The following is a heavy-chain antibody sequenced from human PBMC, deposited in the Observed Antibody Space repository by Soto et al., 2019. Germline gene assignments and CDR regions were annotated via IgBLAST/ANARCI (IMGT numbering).Heavy chain of an antibody. D-gene: IGHD3-9*01. J-gene: IGHJ4*02. CDR3: ASRPRKGYFDWETDY. CDR2: IYYSGST. Sequence: QLQLQESGPGLVKPSETLSLTCTVSGGSISSSSYYWGWIRQPPGKGLEWIGSIYYSGSTYYNPSLKSRVTISVDTSKNQFSLKLSSVTAADTAVYYCASRPRKGYFDWETDYWGQGTLVTVSS. CDR1: GGSISSSSYY. V-gene: IGHV4-39*01.